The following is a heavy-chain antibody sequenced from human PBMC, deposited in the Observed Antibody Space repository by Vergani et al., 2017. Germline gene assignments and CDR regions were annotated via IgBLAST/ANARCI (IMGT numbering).Heavy chain of an antibody. CDR1: GFTFNSYG. CDR3: ARPSAPGDYDALDI. D-gene: IGHD4-17*01. V-gene: IGHV3-30*02. Sequence: QVQLVESGGGVVQPGGSLRLSCAASGFTFNSYGMHWVRQAPGKGLEWVAFIRYDGSNRYYADPVKGRFTISRDNSKNTVYLEMNSLRAEDTAVYHCARPSAPGDYDALDIWGQGTMVTVSS. J-gene: IGHJ3*02. CDR2: IRYDGSNR.